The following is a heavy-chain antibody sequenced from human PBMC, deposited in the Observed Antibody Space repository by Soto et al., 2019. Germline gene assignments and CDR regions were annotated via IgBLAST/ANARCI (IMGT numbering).Heavy chain of an antibody. CDR3: ARDHYCSGGSCFWGGWFDP. CDR1: GGTFSSYA. V-gene: IGHV1-69*01. Sequence: QVQLVQSGAEVKKPGSSVKVSCKASGGTFSSYAISWVRQAPGQGLEWMGGIIPIFGTANYAQKFQGRVTITADESTSTAEMELSSLRSEEPAVYYCARDHYCSGGSCFWGGWFDPWGQGTLVTVSS. CDR2: IIPIFGTA. J-gene: IGHJ5*02. D-gene: IGHD2-15*01.